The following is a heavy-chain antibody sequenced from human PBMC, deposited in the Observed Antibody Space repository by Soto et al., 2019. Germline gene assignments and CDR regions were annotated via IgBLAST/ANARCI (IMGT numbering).Heavy chain of an antibody. J-gene: IGHJ4*02. V-gene: IGHV1-3*01. Sequence: ASVKVSFKAAGYTFTSYAMHWVLQAPGQRLEWMGWINAGNGNTKYSQKFQGRVTITRDTSASTAYMELSSLRSEDTAVYYCARGLVVQQLPYYWGQGTLVTVSS. D-gene: IGHD6-13*01. CDR2: INAGNGNT. CDR1: GYTFTSYA. CDR3: ARGLVVQQLPYY.